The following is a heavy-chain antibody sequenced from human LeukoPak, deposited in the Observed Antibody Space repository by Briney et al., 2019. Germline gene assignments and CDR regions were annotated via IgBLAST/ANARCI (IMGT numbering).Heavy chain of an antibody. CDR3: ARYCGGDCYSYYFDY. CDR1: GGSISSGSYY. CDR2: IYTSGST. J-gene: IGHJ4*02. Sequence: PSQTLSLTCTVSGGSISSGSYYWRWIRQPPGKGLEWIGRIYTSGSTNYNPSLKSRVTISVDTSKNQFSLKLSSVTAADTAVYYCARYCGGDCYSYYFDYWGQGTLVTVSS. D-gene: IGHD2-21*02. V-gene: IGHV4-61*02.